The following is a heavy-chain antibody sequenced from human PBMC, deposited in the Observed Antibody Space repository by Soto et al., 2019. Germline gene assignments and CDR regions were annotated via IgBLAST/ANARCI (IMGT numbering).Heavy chain of an antibody. V-gene: IGHV1-18*01. CDR1: GYNFNSYT. D-gene: IGHD1-26*01. CDR2: ISAYNGNT. CDR3: ARAVGALGHWFDP. Sequence: QVQLVQSGAEVKKPGASVKVSCKASGYNFNSYTISWVRQAPGQGLEWMGRISAYNGNTNYAPKLQGRVTMTTDTSTSTAYMELRSLRSDAAAVSHCARAVGALGHWFDPWGQGTMVTV. J-gene: IGHJ5*02.